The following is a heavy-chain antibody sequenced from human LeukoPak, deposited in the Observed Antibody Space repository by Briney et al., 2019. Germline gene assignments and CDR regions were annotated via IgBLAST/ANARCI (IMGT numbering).Heavy chain of an antibody. CDR2: IYYSGGT. CDR1: GGSISSGVYS. J-gene: IGHJ4*02. D-gene: IGHD5-12*01. Sequence: SETLSLTCTVSGGSISSGVYSWSLIRQPPGKGLQWIGYIYYSGGTYYNPSLKSRVTISVDTSKNQFSLKLSSVTAADTAVYYCARRISGYDRFWELSGKYYFDYWGQGTLVTVSS. CDR3: ARRISGYDRFWELSGKYYFDY. V-gene: IGHV4-30-4*07.